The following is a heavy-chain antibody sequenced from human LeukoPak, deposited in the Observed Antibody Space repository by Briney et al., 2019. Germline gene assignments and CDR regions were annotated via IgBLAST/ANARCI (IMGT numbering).Heavy chain of an antibody. CDR2: ISGSGRTT. V-gene: IGHV3-23*01. CDR1: GFTFSSYA. CDR3: TTEDIVVVVGAYDP. Sequence: GGSLRLSCAASGFTFSSYAMSWVRQAPGEGLEWVSVISGSGRTTFYADSVKGRFTISRDNSKNTLYLQMNGLRPEDTAVYYCTTEDIVVVVGAYDPWGQGTLVTVSS. J-gene: IGHJ5*02. D-gene: IGHD2-15*01.